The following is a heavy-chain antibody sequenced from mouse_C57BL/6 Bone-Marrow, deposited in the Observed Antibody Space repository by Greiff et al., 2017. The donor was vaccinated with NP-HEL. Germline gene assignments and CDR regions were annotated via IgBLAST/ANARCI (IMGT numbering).Heavy chain of an antibody. D-gene: IGHD1-1*01. V-gene: IGHV5-4*01. J-gene: IGHJ4*01. CDR1: GFTFSSYA. CDR3: ARAHNYYGSSYDAMDY. CDR2: ISDGGSYT. Sequence: EVLLVESGGGLVKPGGSLKLSCAASGFTFSSYAMSWVRQTPEQRLEWVATISDGGSYTYYLDNVKGRFTFSIDNTKNNLYVEMSHLKSKDTAMYYCARAHNYYGSSYDAMDYWGQGTSVTVSS.